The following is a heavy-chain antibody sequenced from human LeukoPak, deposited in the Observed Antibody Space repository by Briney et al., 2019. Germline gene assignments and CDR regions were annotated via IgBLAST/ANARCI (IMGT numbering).Heavy chain of an antibody. CDR1: GFTFSDYY. J-gene: IGHJ6*02. CDR2: ISSSGSTI. CDR3: ARDNWYYDSRYGMDV. V-gene: IGHV3-11*04. Sequence: PGGSLRLTCAASGFTFSDYYMSWIRQAPGKGLEWVSYISSSGSTIYYADSVKGRFTISRDNAKNTLYLQMNSLRAEDTAVYYCARDNWYYDSRYGMDVWGQGTTVTVSS. D-gene: IGHD3-22*01.